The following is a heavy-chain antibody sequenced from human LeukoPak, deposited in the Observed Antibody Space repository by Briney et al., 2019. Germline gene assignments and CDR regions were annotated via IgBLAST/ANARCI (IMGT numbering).Heavy chain of an antibody. D-gene: IGHD4-17*01. J-gene: IGHJ5*02. CDR1: GFTFSSYG. V-gene: IGHV3-30*18. CDR3: AKDDQHYGDYPGWFDP. Sequence: GRSLRLSCAASGFTFSSYGMHWVRQAPGKGLEWVAVISHDGSNKYYADSVKGRFTISRDNSKNTLYLQMNSLRAEDTAVYYCAKDDQHYGDYPGWFDPWGQGTLVTVSS. CDR2: ISHDGSNK.